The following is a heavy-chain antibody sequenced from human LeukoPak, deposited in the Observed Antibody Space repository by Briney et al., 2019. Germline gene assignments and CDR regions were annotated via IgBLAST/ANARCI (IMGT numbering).Heavy chain of an antibody. V-gene: IGHV3-48*03. Sequence: GGSLRLSCAASGFTFSSYEMNWVRQAPGKGLEWVSYISSSGSTIYHADSVKGRFTISRDNAKNSLYLQMNSLRAEDTAVYYCARDREVRYDILTGYYISYYYMDVWGKGTTVTVSS. CDR1: GFTFSSYE. CDR2: ISSSGSTI. CDR3: ARDREVRYDILTGYYISYYYMDV. J-gene: IGHJ6*03. D-gene: IGHD3-9*01.